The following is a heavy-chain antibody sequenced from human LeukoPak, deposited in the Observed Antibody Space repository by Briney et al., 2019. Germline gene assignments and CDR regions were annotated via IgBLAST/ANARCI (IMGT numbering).Heavy chain of an antibody. CDR3: AKDGASGITGAGTPFDY. V-gene: IGHV3-30*18. J-gene: IGHJ4*02. D-gene: IGHD6-13*01. CDR1: GFTFSNYG. Sequence: PGGSLRLSCAASGFTFSNYGMHWVRQAPGKGLEWVAVISYDGSNKYYVDSVKGRFTISRDNSKNTLYLQMNSLRAGDTAVYYCAKDGASGITGAGTPFDYWGQGTLVTVSS. CDR2: ISYDGSNK.